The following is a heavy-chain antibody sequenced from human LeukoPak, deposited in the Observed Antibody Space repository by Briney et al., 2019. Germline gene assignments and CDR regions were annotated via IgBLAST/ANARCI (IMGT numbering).Heavy chain of an antibody. CDR2: ISSSSSYI. J-gene: IGHJ5*02. V-gene: IGHV3-21*01. D-gene: IGHD6-6*01. CDR3: AREGIAARLVGGWFDP. CDR1: GFTFSNYW. Sequence: GGSLRLSCAASGFTFSNYWMHWVRQAPGKGLEWVSSISSSSSYIYYADSVKGRFTISRDNAKNSLYLQMNSLRAEDTAVYYCAREGIAARLVGGWFDPWGQGTLVTVSS.